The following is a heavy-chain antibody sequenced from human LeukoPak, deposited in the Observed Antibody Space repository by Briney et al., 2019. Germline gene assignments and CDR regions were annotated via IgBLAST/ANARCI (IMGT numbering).Heavy chain of an antibody. CDR2: ISGSGGST. J-gene: IGHJ4*02. V-gene: IGHV3-23*01. CDR1: GFTFSSYA. CDR3: AKSMNTAMVTSSGY. Sequence: PGGSLRLSCAASGFTFSSYAMSWVRQAPGKGLEWVSAISGSGGSTYYPDSVKGRFTISRDNSKNTLYLQMNSLRAEDTAVYYCAKSMNTAMVTSSGYWGQGTLVTASS. D-gene: IGHD5-18*01.